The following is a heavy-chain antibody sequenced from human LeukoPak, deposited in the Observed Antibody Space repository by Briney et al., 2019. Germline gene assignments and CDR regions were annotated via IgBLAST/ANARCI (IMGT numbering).Heavy chain of an antibody. V-gene: IGHV3-7*01. Sequence: PGGSLRLSCEASGFTFSYYWMSWVRQAPGKGLEWVANIKGDGSEKYYVDSVKGRFTISRDNAKNSLYLQMNSLRAGDTALYYCARATVATGGGDYWGQGTLVTVSS. J-gene: IGHJ4*02. CDR1: GFTFSYYW. CDR2: IKGDGSEK. D-gene: IGHD5-12*01. CDR3: ARATVATGGGDY.